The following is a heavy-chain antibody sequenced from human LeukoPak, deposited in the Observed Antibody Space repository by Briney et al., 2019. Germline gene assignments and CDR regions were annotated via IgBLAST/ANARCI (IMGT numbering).Heavy chain of an antibody. CDR3: APRVTTVTKVDY. D-gene: IGHD4-11*01. V-gene: IGHV3-30*02. J-gene: IGHJ4*02. CDR2: IRYDGSNK. CDR1: GFTFSSYG. Sequence: PGGSLRLSCAASGFTFSSYGMHWVRQAPGKGLEWVAFIRYDGSNKYYADSVKGRFTISRDNSKNTLYLQMNSLRAEDTAVYYCAPRVTTVTKVDYWGQGTLVTVSS.